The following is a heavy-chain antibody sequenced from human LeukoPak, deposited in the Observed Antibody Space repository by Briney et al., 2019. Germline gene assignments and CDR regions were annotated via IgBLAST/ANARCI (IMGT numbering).Heavy chain of an antibody. V-gene: IGHV3-9*01. J-gene: IGHJ4*02. Sequence: GRSLRLSCAASGFTFDDYAMHWVRQAPGKGLEWVSGISWNSGSIGYAVSVKGRFTISRDNAKNSLYLQMNSLRAEDTALYYCAKGYSGSYWGTCFDYWGQGTLVTVSS. D-gene: IGHD1-26*01. CDR1: GFTFDDYA. CDR2: ISWNSGSI. CDR3: AKGYSGSYWGTCFDY.